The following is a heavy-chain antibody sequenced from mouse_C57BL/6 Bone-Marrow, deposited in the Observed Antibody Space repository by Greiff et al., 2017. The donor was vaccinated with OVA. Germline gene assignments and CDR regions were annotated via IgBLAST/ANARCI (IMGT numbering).Heavy chain of an antibody. Sequence: LQESGAELARPGASVKMSCKASGYTFTSYTMHWVKQRPGQGLEWIGYINPSSGYTKYNQKFKDKATLTADKSSSTAYMQLSSLTSEDSAVYYCARILLGFLYYYAMDYWGQGTSVTVSS. J-gene: IGHJ4*01. CDR2: INPSSGYT. CDR3: ARILLGFLYYYAMDY. D-gene: IGHD1-1*01. CDR1: GYTFTSYT. V-gene: IGHV1-4*01.